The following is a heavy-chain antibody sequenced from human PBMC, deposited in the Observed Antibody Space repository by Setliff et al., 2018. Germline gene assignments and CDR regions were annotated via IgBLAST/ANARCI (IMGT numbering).Heavy chain of an antibody. Sequence: GGSLRLSCAASGFTFSSDSVSWVRQAPGKGLEWVSSISSSSSYIFYADSVKGRFTISRDNAKNSLYLQMNSLRAEDTAVYYCTRGRSSWFDYWGQGTVVTVSS. CDR2: ISSSSSYI. V-gene: IGHV3-21*01. J-gene: IGHJ4*02. CDR3: TRGRSSWFDY. CDR1: GFTFSSDS.